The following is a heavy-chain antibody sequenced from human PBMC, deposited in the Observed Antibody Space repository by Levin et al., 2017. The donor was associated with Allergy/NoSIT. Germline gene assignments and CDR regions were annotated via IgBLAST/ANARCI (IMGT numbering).Heavy chain of an antibody. D-gene: IGHD2-2*01. CDR2: ISGSGDSE. CDR1: GFIFSRYG. V-gene: IGHV3-23*01. Sequence: GESLKISCEASGFIFSRYGMTWIRQAAGKGLEWVASISGSGDSEDYAESVKGRFIISRDNSQTAVFLQLNSLRLEDTAIYCGAKESPAQFGGQGTLVYVSS. J-gene: IGHJ4*02. CDR3: AKESPAQF.